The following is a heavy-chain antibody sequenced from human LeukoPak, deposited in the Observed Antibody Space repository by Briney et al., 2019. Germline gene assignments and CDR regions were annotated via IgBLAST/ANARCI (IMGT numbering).Heavy chain of an antibody. CDR2: ISYSGST. J-gene: IGHJ6*03. D-gene: IGHD3-10*01. V-gene: IGHV4-59*01. CDR1: GDSIGSYY. Sequence: SETLSLTCTVSGDSIGSYYWTWIRQPPGKGLEWIGYISYSGSTNYNPSLKSRVTISADKSKNQFSLKLSSVTAADTAVYYCARVTYGSGLNYYYYYMDVWGKGTTVTISS. CDR3: ARVTYGSGLNYYYYYMDV.